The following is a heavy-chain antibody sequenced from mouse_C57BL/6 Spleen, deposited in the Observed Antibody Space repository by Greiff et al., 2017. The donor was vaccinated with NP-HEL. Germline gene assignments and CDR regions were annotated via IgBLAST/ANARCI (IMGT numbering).Heavy chain of an antibody. CDR3: ATTGSSAPFAY. J-gene: IGHJ3*01. CDR1: GYTFTDYN. CDR2: INPNNGGT. V-gene: IGHV1-18*01. Sequence: EVQGVESGPELVKPGASVKIPCKASGYTFTDYNMDWVKQTHGKSLEWIGDINPNNGGTIYNQKFKGKATLTVDKSSSTAYMELRSLTSEDTAVYYCATTGSSAPFAYWGQGTLVTVSA. D-gene: IGHD3-2*02.